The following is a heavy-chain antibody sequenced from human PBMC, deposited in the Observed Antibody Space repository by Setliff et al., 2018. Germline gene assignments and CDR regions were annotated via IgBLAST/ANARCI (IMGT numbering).Heavy chain of an antibody. Sequence: SETLSLTCTVSGDSIDTDIWWSWVRQSPGKGLEWIGEIYLGGSPTYNPSLKSRVTISIYKSKNQLSLDLTSVTAADTAVYYCARDAGGTISIAVFDYWGQGTLVTVSS. J-gene: IGHJ4*02. D-gene: IGHD6-19*01. CDR1: GDSIDTDIW. V-gene: IGHV4-4*02. CDR3: ARDAGGTISIAVFDY. CDR2: IYLGGSP.